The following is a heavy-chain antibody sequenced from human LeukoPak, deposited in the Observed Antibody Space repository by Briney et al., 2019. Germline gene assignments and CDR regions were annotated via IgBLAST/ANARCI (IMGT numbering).Heavy chain of an antibody. CDR1: GFTFSNDG. CDR3: ATDHRGPVDGSGWGDAFDM. CDR2: IWYDGSYK. Sequence: PGRSLRLFCAASGFTFSNDGMHWVRQAPGKGLEWAAAIWYDGSYKFYADSVKGRFTISRDNSKNTLSLEMNSLRAEDTAVYYCATDHRGPVDGSGWGDAFDMWGQGTMVTVSS. V-gene: IGHV3-33*01. D-gene: IGHD6-19*01. J-gene: IGHJ3*02.